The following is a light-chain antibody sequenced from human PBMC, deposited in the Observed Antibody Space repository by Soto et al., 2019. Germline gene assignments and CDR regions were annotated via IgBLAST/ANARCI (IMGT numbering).Light chain of an antibody. Sequence: EIVLTQSPGTLSLSPGERATLSCRASQSVSDSYLAWYQQKPGQAPRLLIYASIRAAGIPDRVSGSGSGTDFTHTSSSLEPEAFAVYYCHPYGTSAVFGPGTKVDIK. CDR1: QSVSDSY. CDR3: HPYGTSAV. V-gene: IGKV3-20*01. CDR2: AS. J-gene: IGKJ3*01.